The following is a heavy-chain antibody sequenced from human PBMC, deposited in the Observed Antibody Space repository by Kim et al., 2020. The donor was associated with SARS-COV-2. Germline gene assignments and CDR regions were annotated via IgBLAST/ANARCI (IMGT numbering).Heavy chain of an antibody. V-gene: IGHV1-69*04. CDR3: ARAYSIAAAGTLDY. J-gene: IGHJ4*02. D-gene: IGHD6-13*01. Sequence: AQKSRGRVAITEDKSPSTAYMELSSLRSEDTAVYYCARAYSIAAAGTLDYWGQGTLVTVSS.